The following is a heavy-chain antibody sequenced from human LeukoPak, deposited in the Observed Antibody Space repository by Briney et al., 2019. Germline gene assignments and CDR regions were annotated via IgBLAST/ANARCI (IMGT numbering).Heavy chain of an antibody. J-gene: IGHJ4*02. CDR2: ISGSGGST. V-gene: IGHV3-23*01. CDR1: GFSFNAYA. CDR3: AKDRGHSSSFDY. Sequence: GGSLRLSCAASGFSFNAYAMHWVRQAPGKGLEWVSAISGSGGSTYYADSVKGRFTISRDNSKNTLYLQMNSLRAEDTAVYYCAKDRGHSSSFDYWGQGTLVTVSS. D-gene: IGHD6-6*01.